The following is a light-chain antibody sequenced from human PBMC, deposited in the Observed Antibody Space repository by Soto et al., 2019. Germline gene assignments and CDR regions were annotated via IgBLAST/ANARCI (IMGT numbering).Light chain of an antibody. V-gene: IGKV3-20*01. J-gene: IGKJ2*01. CDR3: QQYGSSPPYT. CDR1: HSVSSSY. Sequence: EIVLTQSPGTLSLSPGERATLSCRASHSVSSSYLAWYQQKPGQAPRLLIYGASSRATGIPDRFSGSGSGRDFTITISRLEPEDFAVYYCQQYGSSPPYTFGQGTKLEIK. CDR2: GAS.